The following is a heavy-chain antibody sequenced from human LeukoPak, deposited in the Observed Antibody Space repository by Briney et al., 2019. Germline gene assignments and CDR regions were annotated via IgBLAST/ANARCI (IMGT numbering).Heavy chain of an antibody. CDR3: ARGGRSYESSGYYPIDY. CDR2: ISGYNGNT. Sequence: SVNVSCTASGYSFTSYGIGLVRHAPGPGKDWMGWISGYNGNTKYAQKFQGRLTMTTDTSTSTAYMELRSLRSDDTAVYYCARGGRSYESSGYYPIDYWGQGTLVTVSS. J-gene: IGHJ4*02. V-gene: IGHV1-18*01. CDR1: GYSFTSYG. D-gene: IGHD3-22*01.